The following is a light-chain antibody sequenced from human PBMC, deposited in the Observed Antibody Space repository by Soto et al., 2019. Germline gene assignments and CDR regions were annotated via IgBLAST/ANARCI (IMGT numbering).Light chain of an antibody. CDR3: QQFGSSPYT. J-gene: IGKJ2*01. V-gene: IGKV3-20*01. CDR2: GAS. CDR1: QNVRSN. Sequence: EVVMTQSPAPLSVSPGERATLSCRASQNVRSNLAWYQQKPGHAPRLLISGASSRASGIPDRFSGSGSGTDFTLTISRLEPEDFAVYYCQQFGSSPYTFGQGTKVDIK.